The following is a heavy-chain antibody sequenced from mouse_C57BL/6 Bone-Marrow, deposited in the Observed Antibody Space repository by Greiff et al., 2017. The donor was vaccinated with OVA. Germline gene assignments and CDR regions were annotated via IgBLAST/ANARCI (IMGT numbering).Heavy chain of an antibody. CDR2: IDPEGGAT. CDR1: GFNITDYY. V-gene: IGHV14-2*01. D-gene: IGHD2-2*01. Sequence: VQLQQSGAELVKPGASVKLSCTASGFNITDYYMHWVKQRTEQGLEWIGRIDPEGGATKYAPKFQGQATITADTSSNTAYLQLSSLASEDTDVYSGARYGYYRYFDVWGTGTAVTVSS. J-gene: IGHJ1*03. CDR3: ARYGYYRYFDV.